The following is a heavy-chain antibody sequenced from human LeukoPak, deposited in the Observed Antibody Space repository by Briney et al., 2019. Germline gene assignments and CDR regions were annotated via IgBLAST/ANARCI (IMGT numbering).Heavy chain of an antibody. J-gene: IGHJ5*02. D-gene: IGHD3-3*01. CDR3: ARHFSLEWLLLAA. Sequence: SETLSLTCTVSGGSISSSSYYWGWIRQPPGKGLEWIGSIYYSGSTYYNPSLKSRVTISVDTSKNQFSLKLSSVTAADTAVYYCARHFSLEWLLLAAWGQGTLVTVSS. V-gene: IGHV4-39*01. CDR1: GGSISSSSYY. CDR2: IYYSGST.